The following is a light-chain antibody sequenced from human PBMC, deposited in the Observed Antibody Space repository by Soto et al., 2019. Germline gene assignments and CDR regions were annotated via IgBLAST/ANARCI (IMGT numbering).Light chain of an antibody. CDR3: SSYTSSSTLV. J-gene: IGLJ2*01. CDR1: SSDVGDFDC. V-gene: IGLV2-14*01. CDR2: EVS. Sequence: QSVLTQPASVSGSPGQSITISCTGTSSDVGDFDCVSWYQQHPGKAPKLMIYEVSDRPLGVSNRFSGSKSGDTASLTISGLQAEDEADYYCSSYTSSSTLVFGGGTKLTVL.